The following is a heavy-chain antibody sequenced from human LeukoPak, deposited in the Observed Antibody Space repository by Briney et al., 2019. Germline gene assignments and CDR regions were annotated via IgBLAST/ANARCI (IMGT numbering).Heavy chain of an antibody. CDR1: GYTFTGYY. D-gene: IGHD6-6*01. Sequence: ASVKVSCKASGYTFTGYYIHWVRQAPGQGLEWMGIINPSGGSTSYAQKFQGRVTMTRDTSTSTVYMELSSLRSEDTAVYYCARDPGAYSSSPPFDYWGQGTLVTVSS. CDR3: ARDPGAYSSSPPFDY. J-gene: IGHJ4*02. CDR2: INPSGGST. V-gene: IGHV1-46*01.